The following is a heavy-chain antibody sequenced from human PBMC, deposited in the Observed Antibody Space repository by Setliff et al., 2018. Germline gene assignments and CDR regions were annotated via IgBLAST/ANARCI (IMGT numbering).Heavy chain of an antibody. D-gene: IGHD3-10*01. CDR2: IYYSGST. CDR3: ALNPSWFGELFAWFDP. CDR1: GYSISSGNY. V-gene: IGHV4-38-2*01. J-gene: IGHJ5*02. Sequence: SETLSLTCAVSGYSISSGNYWGWIRQPPGKGLEWIGSIYYSGSTYYNPSLKGRVTISVDTSKNQFSLKLSSVTAADTAVYYCALNPSWFGELFAWFDPWGQGTLVTVSS.